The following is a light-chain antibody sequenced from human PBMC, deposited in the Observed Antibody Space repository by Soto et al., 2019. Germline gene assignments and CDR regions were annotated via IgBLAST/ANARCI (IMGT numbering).Light chain of an antibody. J-gene: IGKJ1*01. CDR3: QQYYSTPRT. CDR2: WAS. V-gene: IGKV4-1*01. CDR1: QSVLFSSNNKNY. Sequence: DIVMTQSPDSLAVSLGERATIDCKSSQSVLFSSNNKNYLAWYQQKPGQPPNLHIYWASTRESGVPDRFSGSGSGTDFTLTISSLQAEDVAVYYCQQYYSTPRTFGQGTKVEIK.